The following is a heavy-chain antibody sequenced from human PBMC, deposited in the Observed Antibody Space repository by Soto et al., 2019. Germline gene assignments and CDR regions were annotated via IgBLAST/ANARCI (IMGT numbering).Heavy chain of an antibody. CDR1: GYTLTSYD. Sequence: ASVKVSCKASGYTLTSYDINWVRQATGQGLEWMGWMNPNSGNTGYAQKFQGRVTMTRNTSISTAYMELSSLRSEDTAVYYCARVWGWNYLEGSSGMDVWGQGTTVTVSS. D-gene: IGHD1-7*01. J-gene: IGHJ6*02. CDR3: ARVWGWNYLEGSSGMDV. CDR2: MNPNSGNT. V-gene: IGHV1-8*01.